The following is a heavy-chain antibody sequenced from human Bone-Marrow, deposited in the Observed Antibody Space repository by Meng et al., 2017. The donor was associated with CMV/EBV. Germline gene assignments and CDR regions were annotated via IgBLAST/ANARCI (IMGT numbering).Heavy chain of an antibody. CDR2: ITPNKGDT. Sequence: ASVKVSCKASGYTFTDHNFPWVRQAPGQGLEWMGWITPNKGDTNYAQKFRGRVTLTRDASISTVYMQLTRLRSDDTAVYYCAISRVGVTRGAFDIWGQGTMVTVSS. V-gene: IGHV1-2*02. J-gene: IGHJ3*02. CDR3: AISRVGVTRGAFDI. D-gene: IGHD1-26*01. CDR1: GYTFTDHN.